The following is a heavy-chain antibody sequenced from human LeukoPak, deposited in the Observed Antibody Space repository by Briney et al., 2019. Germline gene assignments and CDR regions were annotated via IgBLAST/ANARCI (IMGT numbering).Heavy chain of an antibody. Sequence: GGSLRLSCAASGFTLDDYAMHWVRHAPGKGLEWVSLISGDGGSTYYADSVKGRFTISRDNSKNSLYLQMNSLRTEDTALYYFAKDWCSGDSCYSTANYFYYMEVWAKGQTVSVSS. D-gene: IGHD2-15*01. CDR3: AKDWCSGDSCYSTANYFYYMEV. J-gene: IGHJ6*03. CDR1: GFTLDDYA. CDR2: ISGDGGST. V-gene: IGHV3-43*02.